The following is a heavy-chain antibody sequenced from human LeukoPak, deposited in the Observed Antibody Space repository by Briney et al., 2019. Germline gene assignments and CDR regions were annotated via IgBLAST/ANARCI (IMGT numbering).Heavy chain of an antibody. V-gene: IGHV1-8*01. J-gene: IGHJ5*02. Sequence: ASVKVSCKASGYTFTSYDINWVRQATGQGLEWMGWMNPNSGNTGYAQKFQGRVTMTRNTSISTAYMELSSLRSEDTAVYYCARERLYRNWFDPWGQGTLVTVSS. CDR3: ARERLYRNWFDP. CDR2: MNPNSGNT. CDR1: GYTFTSYD. D-gene: IGHD6-25*01.